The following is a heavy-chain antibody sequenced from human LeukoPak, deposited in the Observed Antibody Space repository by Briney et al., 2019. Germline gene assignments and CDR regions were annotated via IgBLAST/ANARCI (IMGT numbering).Heavy chain of an antibody. CDR2: MNPNSGNT. J-gene: IGHJ4*02. CDR3: ARGGTAATGFDY. CDR1: GYTFTSYD. D-gene: IGHD6-25*01. Sequence: ASVKVSCKASGYTFTSYDINWVRQATGQGLEWMGWMNPNSGNTGYAQKFQGRVTMTRNTSISTAYMELSSLRSEDTAVYYCARGGTAATGFDYWGQGTLVTVSS. V-gene: IGHV1-8*01.